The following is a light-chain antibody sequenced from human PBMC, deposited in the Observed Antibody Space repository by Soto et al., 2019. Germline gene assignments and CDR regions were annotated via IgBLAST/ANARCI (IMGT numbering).Light chain of an antibody. CDR2: AAS. CDR1: QGISSY. Sequence: IQLTQSPSSLSASVGDRVTITCRASQGISSYLVWYQQKPGKAPKLLIYAASTLQSGVPPRFSGSGSGTDFTLTISSLQPEDFATYYCQQLNSYPITFGQGTRLE. CDR3: QQLNSYPIT. V-gene: IGKV1-9*01. J-gene: IGKJ5*01.